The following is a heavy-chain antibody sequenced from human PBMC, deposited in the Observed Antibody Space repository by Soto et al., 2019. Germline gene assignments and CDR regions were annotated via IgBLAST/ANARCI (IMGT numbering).Heavy chain of an antibody. J-gene: IGHJ4*02. V-gene: IGHV3-23*01. CDR1: GFTFSSYA. Sequence: GGSLRLSCAASGFTFSSYAMSWVRQAPGKGLEWVSAISGSGGSTYYADSVKGRFTISRDNSKNTLYLQMNSLRAEDTAVYYCAKDPHGDYGLYYFDYWGQGTLVTVSS. CDR2: ISGSGGST. CDR3: AKDPHGDYGLYYFDY. D-gene: IGHD4-17*01.